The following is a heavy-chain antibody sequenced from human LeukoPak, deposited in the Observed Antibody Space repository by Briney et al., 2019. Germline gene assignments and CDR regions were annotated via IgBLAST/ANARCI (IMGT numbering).Heavy chain of an antibody. J-gene: IGHJ6*02. CDR1: GFTFSSYG. Sequence: PGGSLRLSCAASGFTFSSYGMHWVRQAPGKGLEWVAVIWYDGSNKYYADSVKGRFTISRDNSKNTLYLQMNSLRAEDTAVYYCARDFYGSGLGGMDVWGQGTTVTVSS. D-gene: IGHD3-10*01. CDR2: IWYDGSNK. V-gene: IGHV3-33*01. CDR3: ARDFYGSGLGGMDV.